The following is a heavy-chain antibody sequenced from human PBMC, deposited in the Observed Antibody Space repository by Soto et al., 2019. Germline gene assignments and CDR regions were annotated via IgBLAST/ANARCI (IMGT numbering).Heavy chain of an antibody. D-gene: IGHD3-3*01. Sequence: QVQLVQSGAEVKKPGASVKVSCKASGYTFTDYYMHWVRQAPGQGLEWMGWINPNSGGTNYAQKFRGWVTMTRDTSISTAYMELSRLRSDDTAVYYCARAGYDFWSGYYLFDYWGQGTLVTVSS. CDR2: INPNSGGT. J-gene: IGHJ4*02. CDR3: ARAGYDFWSGYYLFDY. CDR1: GYTFTDYY. V-gene: IGHV1-2*04.